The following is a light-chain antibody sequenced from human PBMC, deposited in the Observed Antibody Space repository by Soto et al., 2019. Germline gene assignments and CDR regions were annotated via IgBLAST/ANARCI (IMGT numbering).Light chain of an antibody. V-gene: IGKV2-28*01. Sequence: DIVMTQSPLSLPVTPGEPASISCRSSQSLLHSNGYNYLDWYLQKPGQSPQLLIYLGSNRATRVPDRFSGSGSGTDFILKISRVESEDVGVYYCMQDLQTRTFGQGTKVDIK. CDR2: LGS. J-gene: IGKJ1*01. CDR3: MQDLQTRT. CDR1: QSLLHSNGYNY.